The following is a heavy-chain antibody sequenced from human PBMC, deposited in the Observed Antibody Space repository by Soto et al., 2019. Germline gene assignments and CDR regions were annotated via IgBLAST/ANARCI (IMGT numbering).Heavy chain of an antibody. CDR2: ISVYNGNT. CDR3: ARDLLAITGTSNDAFVF. J-gene: IGHJ3*01. D-gene: IGHD1-20*01. Sequence: ASVKVSCKASGHTFTRYGISWVRQAPGQGLEWMAWISVYNGNTNYAQKFQGRVTMTTDTSTSTAYMELRSLRSDDTAVYYCARDLLAITGTSNDAFVFWGQGTMVTVSS. CDR1: GHTFTRYG. V-gene: IGHV1-18*01.